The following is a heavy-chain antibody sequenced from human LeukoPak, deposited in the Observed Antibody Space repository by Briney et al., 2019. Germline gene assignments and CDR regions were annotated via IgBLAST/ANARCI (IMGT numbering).Heavy chain of an antibody. CDR2: INPNSGGT. V-gene: IGHV1-2*02. D-gene: IGHD2-15*01. CDR3: ALVAAHTGFYYYGMDV. CDR1: GYTFTGYY. Sequence: ASVKVSCKASGYTFTGYYMHWVRQAPGQGLEGMGWINPNSGGTNYARKFQGRVTMTRDTSISTAYMELSRLRSDDTAVYYCALVAAHTGFYYYGMDVWGQGTTVTVSS. J-gene: IGHJ6*02.